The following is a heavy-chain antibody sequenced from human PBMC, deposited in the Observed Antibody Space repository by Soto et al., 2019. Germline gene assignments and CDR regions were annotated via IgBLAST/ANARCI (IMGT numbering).Heavy chain of an antibody. J-gene: IGHJ6*02. V-gene: IGHV3-48*03. Sequence: PGGSLRLSCAVSGFTFSSYEMNWVRQAPGKGLECVSYISSSGSTIYYADSVKGRFTISRDNAKNSLYLQMNSLRDEDTAVYYCARGPTTHCTSTSCYLSGMDVWGQGTTVTVSS. CDR2: ISSSGSTI. D-gene: IGHD2-2*01. CDR3: ARGPTTHCTSTSCYLSGMDV. CDR1: GFTFSSYE.